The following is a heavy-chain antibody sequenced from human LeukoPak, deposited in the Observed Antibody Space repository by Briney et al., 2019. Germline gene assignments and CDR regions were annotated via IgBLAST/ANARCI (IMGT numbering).Heavy chain of an antibody. CDR2: IYHSGST. CDR1: GGPISSYY. V-gene: IGHV4-59*08. J-gene: IGHJ4*02. D-gene: IGHD1-26*01. Sequence: SETLSLTCTVSGGPISSYYWSWIRQPPGKGLEWIGSIYHSGSTYYNPSLKSRVTISVDTSKNQFSLKLSSVTAADTAVYYCARRWELLTEFDYWGQGTLVTVSS. CDR3: ARRWELLTEFDY.